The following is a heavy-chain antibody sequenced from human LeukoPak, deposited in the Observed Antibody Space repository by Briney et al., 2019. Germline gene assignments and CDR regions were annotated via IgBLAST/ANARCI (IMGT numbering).Heavy chain of an antibody. J-gene: IGHJ4*02. CDR3: ASHYDSSGYYALDY. CDR2: IYYSGNA. Sequence: TLSLTCTVSGGSISSSSYYWGWIRQPPGKGLEWIGSIYYSGNAYYNPSLKSRVTISVDTSKNQFSLKLSSVTAADTAVYYCASHYDSSGYYALDYWGQGTLVTVSS. D-gene: IGHD3-22*01. CDR1: GGSISSSSYY. V-gene: IGHV4-39*01.